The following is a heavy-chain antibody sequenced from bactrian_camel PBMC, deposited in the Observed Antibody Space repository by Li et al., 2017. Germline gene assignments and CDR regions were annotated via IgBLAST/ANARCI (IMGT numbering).Heavy chain of an antibody. J-gene: IGHJ4*01. CDR3: AAHSGLHYSDYALYEPSLFPS. D-gene: IGHD4*01. CDR1: GFGHDTNL. CDR2: IDVRGST. V-gene: IGHV3S26*01. Sequence: HVQLVESGGGSVQAGGSLRLSCTAAAGFGHDTNLMGWFRQPPLGKVREGVATIDVRGSTGYTDAVKGRFFISKDNAKNTLYLRMNMLKPEDAAMYYCAAHSGLHYSDYALYEPSLFPSWGQGTQVTVS.